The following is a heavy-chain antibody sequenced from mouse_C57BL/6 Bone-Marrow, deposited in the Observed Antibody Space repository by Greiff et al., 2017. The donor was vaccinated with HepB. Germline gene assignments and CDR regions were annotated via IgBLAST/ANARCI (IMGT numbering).Heavy chain of an antibody. Sequence: VQLQESGPELVKPGASVKISCKASGYAFSSSWMNWVKQRPGKGLEWIGRIYPGDGDTNYNGKFKGKATLTADKSSSTAYMQLSSLTSEDSAVYFCARRDLELGRVFDYWGQGTTLTVSS. CDR2: IYPGDGDT. CDR3: ARRDLELGRVFDY. V-gene: IGHV1-82*01. D-gene: IGHD4-1*01. J-gene: IGHJ2*01. CDR1: GYAFSSSW.